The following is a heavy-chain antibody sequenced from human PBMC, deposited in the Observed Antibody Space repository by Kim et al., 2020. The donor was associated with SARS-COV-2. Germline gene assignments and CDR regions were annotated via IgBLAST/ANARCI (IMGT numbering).Heavy chain of an antibody. CDR3: AKARGGAYGTYHFDS. V-gene: IGHV3-23*01. J-gene: IGHJ4*02. D-gene: IGHD4-17*01. Sequence: ADSVKGPFTISRDNAKNTMSLQKNSLGAEDTARYYCAKARGGAYGTYHFDSWGQGTQVTVSS.